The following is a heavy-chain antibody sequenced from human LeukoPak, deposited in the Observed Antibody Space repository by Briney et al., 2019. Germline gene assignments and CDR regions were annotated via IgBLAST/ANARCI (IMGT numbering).Heavy chain of an antibody. Sequence: GGSLRLSCAASGFTFSNYEMNWVRQVPGKGLEWVAYIVDSGNNKQYADSVKGRFTISRDNAKNSLYLQMNSLRAEDTAVYYCARDWSRTNCYGCADYFDYWGQGTLVTVSS. D-gene: IGHD2-2*01. V-gene: IGHV3-48*03. CDR3: ARDWSRTNCYGCADYFDY. CDR1: GFTFSNYE. J-gene: IGHJ4*02. CDR2: IVDSGNNK.